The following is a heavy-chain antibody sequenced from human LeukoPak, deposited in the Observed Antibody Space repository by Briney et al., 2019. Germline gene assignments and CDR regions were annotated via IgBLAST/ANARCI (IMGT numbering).Heavy chain of an antibody. Sequence: GESLKISCKGSGYNFSNYGIGWVRQMPGKGLEWMGLIDPGDSHAIYSPSFQGQVTISADKSIRAAYLQGSSLKASDTAMYYCARHGVGAGLAAAYIWGQGTLLTVSS. V-gene: IGHV5-51*01. D-gene: IGHD6-13*01. CDR2: IDPGDSHA. J-gene: IGHJ4*02. CDR1: GYNFSNYG. CDR3: ARHGVGAGLAAAYI.